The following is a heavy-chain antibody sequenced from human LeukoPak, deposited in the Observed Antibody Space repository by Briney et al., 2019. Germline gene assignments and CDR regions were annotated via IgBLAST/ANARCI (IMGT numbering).Heavy chain of an antibody. Sequence: ASVKVSCKASGGTFSSYAISWVRQAPGQGLEWMGRIIPILGMANYAQKFQGRVTITADKSTSTAYMELSSLRSEDTAVYYCNTGATVETFDIWGQGTMVTVSS. CDR3: NTGATVETFDI. J-gene: IGHJ3*02. D-gene: IGHD1-26*01. CDR2: IIPILGMA. CDR1: GGTFSSYA. V-gene: IGHV1-69*04.